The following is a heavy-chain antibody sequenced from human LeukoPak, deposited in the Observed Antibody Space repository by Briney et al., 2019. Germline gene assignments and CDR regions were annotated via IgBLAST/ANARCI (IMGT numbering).Heavy chain of an antibody. CDR1: GGSISSSSYY. Sequence: SETLSLTCTVSGGSISSSSYYWGWIRQPPGKGLEWIGSIYYSGSTYYKPSLKSRVTISVDTSKNQFSLKLSSVTAADTAVYYCARQYYTGFFDYWGQGTLVTVSS. J-gene: IGHJ4*02. CDR2: IYYSGST. D-gene: IGHD3-3*01. CDR3: ARQYYTGFFDY. V-gene: IGHV4-39*01.